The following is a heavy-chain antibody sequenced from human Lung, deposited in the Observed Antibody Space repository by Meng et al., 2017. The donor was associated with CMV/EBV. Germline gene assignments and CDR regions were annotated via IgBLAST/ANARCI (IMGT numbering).Heavy chain of an antibody. CDR1: GYTFTGYY. J-gene: IGHJ3*02. V-gene: IGHV1-2*02. D-gene: IGHD3-10*01. CDR2: INPKSGDT. CDR3: AREQAGDYVSGQDAFDI. Sequence: ASVXVSXKASGYTFTGYYIHWVRQAPGQGLEWMGWINPKSGDTNSAQKFQGTVSMTRVTSITKGYMELRSLRSDDTAVYYCAREQAGDYVSGQDAFDIWGQVTXVNVAS.